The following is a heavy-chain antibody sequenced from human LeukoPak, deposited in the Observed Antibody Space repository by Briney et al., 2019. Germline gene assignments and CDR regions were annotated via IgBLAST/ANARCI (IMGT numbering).Heavy chain of an antibody. D-gene: IGHD3-10*01. CDR1: GYPFTAYS. CDR2: INPNSGGT. CDR3: ARAGGKNQAGRFDY. Sequence: ASVKVSCKASGYPFTAYSLHWVRQAPGQGLEWMGWINPNSGGTNYAQKFQGRVTMTRDTSISTAYMELSRLRSDDTAVYYCARAGGKNQAGRFDYWGQGTLVTVSS. V-gene: IGHV1-2*02. J-gene: IGHJ4*02.